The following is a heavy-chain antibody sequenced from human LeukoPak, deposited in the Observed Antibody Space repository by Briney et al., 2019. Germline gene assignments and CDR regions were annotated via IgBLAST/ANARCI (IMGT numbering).Heavy chain of an antibody. CDR1: GFAFSSYW. Sequence: GGSLRLSCAASGFAFSSYWMSWVRQAPGKGLDWVANIKQDGSEKYYVDSVKGRFTISRDNSKNTLYLQMNSLRAEDTAVYYCARDLGGGSSYWYFDLWGRGTLVTVSS. D-gene: IGHD2-15*01. J-gene: IGHJ2*01. CDR3: ARDLGGGSSYWYFDL. V-gene: IGHV3-7*03. CDR2: IKQDGSEK.